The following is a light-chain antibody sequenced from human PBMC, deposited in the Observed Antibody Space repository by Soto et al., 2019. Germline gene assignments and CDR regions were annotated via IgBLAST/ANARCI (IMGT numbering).Light chain of an antibody. CDR1: QSVSSY. J-gene: IGKJ4*01. CDR3: QQRSNWPLT. V-gene: IGKV3-11*01. CDR2: DAS. Sequence: ETVLTQSPATLSLSPGEGATLSCRASQSVSSYLAWYQQKPGQAPRLLIYDASNRATGIPARFSGSGSGTDFTLTISSLEPADFAVYYCQQRSNWPLTFGGGTKVDI.